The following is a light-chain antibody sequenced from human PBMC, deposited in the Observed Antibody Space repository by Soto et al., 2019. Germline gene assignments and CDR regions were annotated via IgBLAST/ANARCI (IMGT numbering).Light chain of an antibody. CDR3: SSYCLSYGSIDTSATVV. Sequence: QSALTQPASVSGSPGQSITISCTGTSSDVGGYTYVSWYQQHPGKAPKLLVYEVTNRPSGVSTRFSGSKSGNTASLTISGLQAEDEAEYYCSSYCLSYGSIDTSATVVFGGGTKLTVL. CDR2: EVT. V-gene: IGLV2-14*01. J-gene: IGLJ2*01. CDR1: SSDVGGYTY.